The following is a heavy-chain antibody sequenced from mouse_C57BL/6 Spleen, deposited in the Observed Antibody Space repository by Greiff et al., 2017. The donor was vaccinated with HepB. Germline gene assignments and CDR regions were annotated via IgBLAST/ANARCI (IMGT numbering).Heavy chain of an antibody. J-gene: IGHJ3*01. CDR2: ISNGGGST. CDR1: GFTFSDYY. V-gene: IGHV5-12*01. Sequence: EVMLVESGGGLVQPGGSLKLSCAASGFTFSDYYMYWVRQTPEKRLEWVAYISNGGGSTYYPDTVKGRFTISRDNAKNTLYLQMSRLKSEDTAMYYCARQGELRRGFAYWGQGTLVTVSA. CDR3: ARQGELRRGFAY. D-gene: IGHD2-4*01.